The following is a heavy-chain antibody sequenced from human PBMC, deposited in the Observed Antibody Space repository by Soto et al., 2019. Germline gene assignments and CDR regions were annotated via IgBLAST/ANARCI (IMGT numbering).Heavy chain of an antibody. CDR1: GGTFSSYT. V-gene: IGHV1-69*13. CDR3: ARDREGYGNCPQYFDY. J-gene: IGHJ4*02. D-gene: IGHD1-1*01. CDR2: IIPIFGTA. Sequence: ASVKVSCKASGGTFSSYTISWVRQAPGQGLEWMGGIIPIFGTANYAQKFQGRVTITADESTSTAYMELSSLRSEDTAVYYCARDREGYGNCPQYFDYWGQGTLVTVSS.